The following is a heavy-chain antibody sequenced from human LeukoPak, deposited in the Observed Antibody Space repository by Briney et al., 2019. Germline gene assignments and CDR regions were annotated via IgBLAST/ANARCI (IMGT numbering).Heavy chain of an antibody. V-gene: IGHV4-59*11. J-gene: IGHJ3*01. CDR2: IYYSGIT. Sequence: SETLSLTCTVSGGSIRSHYWSWIRQPPGKGLEWIGYIYYSGITNYNPSLKGRVTIAINTSKNQLSLKLSSVTAADTAVYYCARDIGRYCSGGSCRSGDAFDVWGQGTMVTVSS. CDR3: ARDIGRYCSGGSCRSGDAFDV. CDR1: GGSIRSHY. D-gene: IGHD2-15*01.